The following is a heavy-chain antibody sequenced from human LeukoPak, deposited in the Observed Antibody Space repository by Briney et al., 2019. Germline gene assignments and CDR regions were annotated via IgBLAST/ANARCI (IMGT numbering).Heavy chain of an antibody. CDR3: TRQSIAARPFYYMDV. V-gene: IGHV3-23*01. CDR1: GFTFSNYA. D-gene: IGHD6-6*01. Sequence: GGSLRLSCAASGFTFSNYAMSWVRQAPGKGLEWVSAISGSGGSTYYADSVKGRFTISRDNSKNTAYLQMNSLKTEDTAVYYCTRQSIAARPFYYMDVWGKGTTVTVSS. J-gene: IGHJ6*03. CDR2: ISGSGGST.